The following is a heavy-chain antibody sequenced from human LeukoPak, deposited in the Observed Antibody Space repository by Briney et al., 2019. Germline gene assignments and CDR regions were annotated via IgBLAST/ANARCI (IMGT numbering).Heavy chain of an antibody. CDR1: GGSISSSNW. Sequence: SETLSLTCAVSGGSISSSNWWSWVRQPPGKGLEWIGEIYHSGSTNYNPSLRSRVIISVDKSKNQFSLKLSSVTAADTAVYYCARDGYGITMVSDGMDVWGQGTTVTVSS. V-gene: IGHV4-4*02. CDR3: ARDGYGITMVSDGMDV. J-gene: IGHJ6*02. CDR2: IYHSGST. D-gene: IGHD3-10*01.